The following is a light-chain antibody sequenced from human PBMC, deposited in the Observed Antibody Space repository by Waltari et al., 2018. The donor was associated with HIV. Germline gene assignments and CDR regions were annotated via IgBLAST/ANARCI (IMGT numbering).Light chain of an antibody. CDR1: SSDTGGYNY. V-gene: IGLV2-11*01. J-gene: IGLJ1*01. Sequence: QSALTQPRPVSGSPGQSVTISCTGTSSDTGGYNYVPWYQQHPGKAPKLMIYDVSKRPSGVPDRFSGSKSGNTASLTISGLQAEDEADYYCCSYAGSYTFGVFGTGTKVTVL. CDR3: CSYAGSYTFGV. CDR2: DVS.